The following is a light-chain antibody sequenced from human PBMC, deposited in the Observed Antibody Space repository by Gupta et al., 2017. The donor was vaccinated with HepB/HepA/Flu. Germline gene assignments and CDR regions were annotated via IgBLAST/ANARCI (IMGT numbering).Light chain of an antibody. J-gene: IGKJ3*01. Sequence: DIHLTQSPSFLSASLRDSVTITCRASQAINTYLAWYQQRPGKAPKLLIYAASTLQSGVPSRFSGSGSGTEFTLTISGLQPEDFATYYCQQFNDYPFNFGPGTKVDFK. CDR1: QAINTY. CDR2: AAS. CDR3: QQFNDYPFN. V-gene: IGKV1-9*01.